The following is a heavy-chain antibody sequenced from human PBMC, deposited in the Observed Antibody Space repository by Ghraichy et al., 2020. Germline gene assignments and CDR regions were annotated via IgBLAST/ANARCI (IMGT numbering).Heavy chain of an antibody. D-gene: IGHD3-3*01. J-gene: IGHJ6*03. CDR2: ISSSGSTI. CDR3: ARDLEGYGPTYYYYYMDV. Sequence: GGSLRLSCAASGFTFSDYYMSWIRQAPGKGLEWVSYISSSGSTIYYADSVKGRFTISRDNAKNSLYLQMNSLRAEDTAVYYCARDLEGYGPTYYYYYMDVWGKGTTVTVSS. CDR1: GFTFSDYY. V-gene: IGHV3-11*01.